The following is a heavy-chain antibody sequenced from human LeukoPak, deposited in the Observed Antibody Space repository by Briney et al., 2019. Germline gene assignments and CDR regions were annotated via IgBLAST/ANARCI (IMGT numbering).Heavy chain of an antibody. Sequence: PSETLSLTCAVYGGSFSGYYWSWIRQPPGKGLEWIGEINHSGSTNYNPSLKSRVTISVDTSKNQFSLKLSSVTAADTAVYYCARGFSIAARRYFDYWGQGTLVTVSS. D-gene: IGHD6-6*01. CDR1: GGSFSGYY. V-gene: IGHV4-34*01. J-gene: IGHJ4*02. CDR2: INHSGST. CDR3: ARGFSIAARRYFDY.